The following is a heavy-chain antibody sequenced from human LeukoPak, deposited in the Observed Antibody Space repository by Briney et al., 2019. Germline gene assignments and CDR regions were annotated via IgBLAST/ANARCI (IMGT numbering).Heavy chain of an antibody. CDR2: ISISGSKT. CDR1: EFDFSSHA. V-gene: IGHV3-23*01. CDR3: AKSPLAVAGTGNWFDP. Sequence: PGGSLRLSCAASEFDFSSHAMTWVRQAPGKGLEWVSAISISGSKTYYADSVKGRFTISRDNSKNTLFLQMNNLRAEDTAVYYCAKSPLAVAGTGNWFDPWGQGTLVTVSS. J-gene: IGHJ5*02. D-gene: IGHD6-19*01.